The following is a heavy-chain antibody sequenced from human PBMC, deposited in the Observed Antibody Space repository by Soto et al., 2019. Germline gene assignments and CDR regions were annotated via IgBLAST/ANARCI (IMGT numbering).Heavy chain of an antibody. CDR2: ISYDGSKE. CDR3: AKGKYDWNDPIDY. Sequence: QVQLVESGGGVVQPGRSLRLSCVPSGFTFSTYAMHWVRQAPGTGLDWVAVISYDGSKEYYVDSVKGRFTISRDNSKSTLYLQINSLRAEDTAVYYCAKGKYDWNDPIDYWGQGTLVTVSS. V-gene: IGHV3-30*18. J-gene: IGHJ4*02. D-gene: IGHD1-20*01. CDR1: GFTFSTYA.